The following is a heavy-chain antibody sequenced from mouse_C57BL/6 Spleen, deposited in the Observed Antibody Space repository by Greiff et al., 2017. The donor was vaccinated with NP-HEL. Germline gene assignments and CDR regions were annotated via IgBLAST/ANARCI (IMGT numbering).Heavy chain of an antibody. CDR1: GFTFTDYY. CDR2: IRNKANGYTT. CDR3: ARYTTYWYFDV. V-gene: IGHV7-3*01. J-gene: IGHJ1*03. Sequence: DVKLVESGGGLVQPGGSLSLSCAASGFTFTDYYMSWVRQPPGKALEWLGFIRNKANGYTTEYSASVKGRFTISRYNSQSILYLQMNALRAEDSATYYCARYTTYWYFDVWSTGTTVTVSS.